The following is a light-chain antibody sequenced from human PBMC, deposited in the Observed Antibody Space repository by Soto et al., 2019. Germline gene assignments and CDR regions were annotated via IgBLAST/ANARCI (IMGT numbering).Light chain of an antibody. CDR2: AAS. Sequence: DIQLTQSPCSLSASVGDTVTITCRASQSVSRYLNWYQQKSGTAPKLLIYAASTLHTGVPSRFSGRGSGTDFTLTINNLQREDFAAYFCQQTYSNLWTFGQGTKVDIK. J-gene: IGKJ1*01. V-gene: IGKV1-39*01. CDR1: QSVSRY. CDR3: QQTYSNLWT.